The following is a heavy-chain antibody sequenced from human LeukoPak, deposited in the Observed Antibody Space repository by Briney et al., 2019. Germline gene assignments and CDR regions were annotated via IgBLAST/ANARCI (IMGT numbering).Heavy chain of an antibody. Sequence: ASVKVSCKASGYTFTSYGISWVRQAPGQGLEWMGWISAYNGNTNYAQKLQDRVTMTTDTCTSTAYMELRSLRSDDTAVYYCARDRVRTVRGARYYYGMDVWGQGTTVTVSS. CDR1: GYTFTSYG. J-gene: IGHJ6*02. V-gene: IGHV1-18*01. CDR3: ARDRVRTVRGARYYYGMDV. CDR2: ISAYNGNT. D-gene: IGHD3-10*01.